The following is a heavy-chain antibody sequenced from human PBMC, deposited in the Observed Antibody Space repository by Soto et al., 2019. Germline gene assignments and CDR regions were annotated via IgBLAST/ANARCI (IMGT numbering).Heavy chain of an antibody. V-gene: IGHV1-8*01. CDR1: GYTFTSYD. J-gene: IGHJ4*02. D-gene: IGHD6-13*01. CDR2: MNPNSGNT. CDR3: ARVSSLAAAGTLSYFDY. Sequence: ASVKVSCKASGYTFTSYDINWVRQATGQGLEWMGWMNPNSGNTGYAQKFQGRVTMTRNTSISTAYMELSSLRSEDTAVYYCARVSSLAAAGTLSYFDYWGQGTLVTVSS.